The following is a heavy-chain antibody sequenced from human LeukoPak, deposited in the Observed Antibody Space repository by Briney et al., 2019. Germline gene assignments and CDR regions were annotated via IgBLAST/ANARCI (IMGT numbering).Heavy chain of an antibody. D-gene: IGHD5-24*01. J-gene: IGHJ1*01. CDR3: ARHEERWLQLGSYFQH. Sequence: SETLSLTCTVSGGPISSSSYCWGWIRQPPGKGLEWIGSIYYSGNTYYNPSLKSRVTISVDTSKNQFSLKLSSMTAADTAVYYCARHEERWLQLGSYFQHWGQGTLVTVSS. V-gene: IGHV4-39*01. CDR1: GGPISSSSYC. CDR2: IYYSGNT.